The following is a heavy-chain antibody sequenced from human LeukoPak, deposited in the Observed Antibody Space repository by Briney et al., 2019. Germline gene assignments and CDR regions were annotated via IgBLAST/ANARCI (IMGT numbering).Heavy chain of an antibody. CDR2: IIPILGIA. CDR3: ARVPPGDYDRSGYLDY. D-gene: IGHD3-22*01. J-gene: IGHJ4*02. V-gene: IGHV1-69*04. Sequence: SVKVSCKASGGTFSSYAISWVRQAPGQGLEWMGRIIPILGIANYAQEFQGRVTITADKSTSTAYMELSSLRSEDTAVYYCARVPPGDYDRSGYLDYWGQGTLVTVSS. CDR1: GGTFSSYA.